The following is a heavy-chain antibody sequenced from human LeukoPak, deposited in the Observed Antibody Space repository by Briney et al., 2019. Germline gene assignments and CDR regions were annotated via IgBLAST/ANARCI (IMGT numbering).Heavy chain of an antibody. D-gene: IGHD1-7*01. CDR2: ISHRGST. Sequence: SETLSLTCNVSGDSISSDGYYWSWIRQHPGMSLEWIGHISHRGSTNYNPSLKSRLSILVDTSKNQFSLKLSSVTAADTAVYYCARDRHDWNYYYFDYWGQGTLVTVSS. J-gene: IGHJ4*02. CDR1: GDSISSDGYY. V-gene: IGHV4-31*03. CDR3: ARDRHDWNYYYFDY.